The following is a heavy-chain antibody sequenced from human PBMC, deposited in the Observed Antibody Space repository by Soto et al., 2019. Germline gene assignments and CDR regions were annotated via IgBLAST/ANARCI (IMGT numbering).Heavy chain of an antibody. D-gene: IGHD3-10*01. Sequence: QVQLVQSGAEVKKPGASVKVSCKASGYTFTNYAIDWVRQAPGQRLEWMGWINAGNGNTKYSQKFLGRVTITRDTSASTAYIELSSLRSEDTAVYYCARDMGFGLSDYWGQGILVTVSS. CDR3: ARDMGFGLSDY. CDR2: INAGNGNT. V-gene: IGHV1-3*01. J-gene: IGHJ4*02. CDR1: GYTFTNYA.